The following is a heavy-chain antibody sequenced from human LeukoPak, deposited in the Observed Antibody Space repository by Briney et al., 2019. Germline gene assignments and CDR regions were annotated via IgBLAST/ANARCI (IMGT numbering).Heavy chain of an antibody. Sequence: SETLSLTCTVSGGSISSYYWSWIRQPPGKGLEWIGYIYYSGSTNYNPSLKSRVTISVDTSKNHFSLKLSSVTAADTAVYYCARDSSANWGFFYFDYWGQGPLVTVSS. V-gene: IGHV4-59*01. D-gene: IGHD7-27*01. CDR1: GGSISSYY. CDR2: IYYSGST. CDR3: ARDSSANWGFFYFDY. J-gene: IGHJ4*02.